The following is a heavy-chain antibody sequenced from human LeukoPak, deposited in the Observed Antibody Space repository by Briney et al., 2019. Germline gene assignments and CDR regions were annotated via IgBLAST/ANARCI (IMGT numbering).Heavy chain of an antibody. D-gene: IGHD2-15*01. Sequence: GGSLRLSCAAPGFTFTTYAMTWVRQAPGKGLEWGSAISGNGRTTYYADSVKGRFTISRDTSKNTLYLQMSSLRAEDTAVYHCANWREVARPGFDYWGQGTLVTVSS. V-gene: IGHV3-23*01. CDR3: ANWREVARPGFDY. CDR2: ISGNGRTT. J-gene: IGHJ4*02. CDR1: GFTFTTYA.